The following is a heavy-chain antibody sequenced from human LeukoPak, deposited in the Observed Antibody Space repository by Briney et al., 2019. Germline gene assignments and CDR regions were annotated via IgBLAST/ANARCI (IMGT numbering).Heavy chain of an antibody. CDR3: STDPRNNDY. CDR1: GFTFSDSY. Sequence: PGGSLRLSCAASGFTFSDSYMTWIRQAPGKGLELLSYISGSASDVNYIDSVRGRFTISRDNAKNSLYLHMNSLTVEDTAVYYCSTDPRNNDYWGQGTLVTVSS. J-gene: IGHJ4*01. CDR2: ISGSASDV. V-gene: IGHV3-11*01.